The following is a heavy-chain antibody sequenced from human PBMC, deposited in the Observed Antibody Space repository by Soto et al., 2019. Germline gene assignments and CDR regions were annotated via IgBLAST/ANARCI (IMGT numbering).Heavy chain of an antibody. D-gene: IGHD6-6*01. Sequence: QVQLVQSGAEVKKPGSSVKVSCKASGGTFSSYAISWVRQAPGQGLEWMGGIIPIFGTANYAQKLQGRVTITADKSTGTAYMELSSLRSEDTAVYYCATRWYSSSAREVDYWGQGTLVTVSS. CDR1: GGTFSSYA. CDR3: ATRWYSSSAREVDY. J-gene: IGHJ4*02. V-gene: IGHV1-69*06. CDR2: IIPIFGTA.